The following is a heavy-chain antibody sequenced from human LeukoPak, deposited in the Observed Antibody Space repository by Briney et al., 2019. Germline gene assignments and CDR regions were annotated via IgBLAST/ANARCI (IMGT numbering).Heavy chain of an antibody. Sequence: PSETLSLTCAVYGGSFSGYYWGWIRQPPGKGLEWIGEINHSGSTNYNPSLKSRVTISVDTSKNQFSLKLSSVTAADTAVYYCAREGPWSYGHYFDYWGQGTLVTVSS. CDR3: AREGPWSYGHYFDY. CDR1: GGSFSGYY. V-gene: IGHV4-34*01. D-gene: IGHD5-18*01. J-gene: IGHJ4*02. CDR2: INHSGST.